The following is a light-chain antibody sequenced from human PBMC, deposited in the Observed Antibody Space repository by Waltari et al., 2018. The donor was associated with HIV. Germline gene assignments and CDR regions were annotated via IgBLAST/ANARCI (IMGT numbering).Light chain of an antibody. J-gene: IGLJ2*01. V-gene: IGLV2-14*01. CDR2: EVS. Sequence: QSALTQPASVSGSPGQSLTISCTGTSSDVGGYNYVSWYQQHPGKAPKLMIYEVSNRPSGFSKRFSGSKAGNTASLTISGLQAEDEADYYCSSYTSSSTLVFGGGTKLTVL. CDR3: SSYTSSSTLV. CDR1: SSDVGGYNY.